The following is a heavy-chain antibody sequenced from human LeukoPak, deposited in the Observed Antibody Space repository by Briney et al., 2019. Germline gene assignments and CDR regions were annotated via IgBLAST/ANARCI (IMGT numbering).Heavy chain of an antibody. V-gene: IGHV3-30-3*01. CDR1: GFTFSSYA. D-gene: IGHD1-26*01. Sequence: PGGSLRLSCAASGFTFSSYAMHWVRQAPGKGLEWGAVISYDGSNKYYADSVKGRFTISRDNSKNTLYLQMNSLRAEDTAVYYCARGPTEVGAIHYYYYGMDVWGQGTTVTVSS. J-gene: IGHJ6*02. CDR3: ARGPTEVGAIHYYYYGMDV. CDR2: ISYDGSNK.